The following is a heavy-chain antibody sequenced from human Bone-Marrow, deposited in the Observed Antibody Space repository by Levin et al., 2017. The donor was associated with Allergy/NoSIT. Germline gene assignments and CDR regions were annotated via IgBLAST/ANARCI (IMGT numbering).Heavy chain of an antibody. V-gene: IGHV4-39*01. CDR2: FYIGGST. J-gene: IGHJ4*02. D-gene: IGHD3-22*01. CDR1: GDSIRDSTYY. CDR3: ARHFKNYYDSSSFYPDR. Sequence: SQTLSLTCTVSGDSIRDSTYYWGWIRQPHGKGLEWIGTFYIGGSTYYNPSLRSRVTTSVDTSKNQFSLRLNSVTAADTAVYYCARHFKNYYDSSSFYPDRWGQGTLVTVSS.